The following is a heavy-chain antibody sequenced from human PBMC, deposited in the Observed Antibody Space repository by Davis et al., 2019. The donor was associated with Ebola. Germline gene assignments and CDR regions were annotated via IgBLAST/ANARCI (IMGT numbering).Heavy chain of an antibody. CDR1: GFTFSAFW. CDR3: AKDSGWQMSP. Sequence: PGGSLRLSCAASGFTFSAFWMTWVRQAPGKGPEWVGKIKTDGSDIYYVDSVKGRFTISRDNAKNSLFLQMNSLRVDDTAIYYCAKDSGWQMSPWGQGALVTVSS. J-gene: IGHJ5*02. CDR2: IKTDGSDI. V-gene: IGHV3-7*04. D-gene: IGHD6-19*01.